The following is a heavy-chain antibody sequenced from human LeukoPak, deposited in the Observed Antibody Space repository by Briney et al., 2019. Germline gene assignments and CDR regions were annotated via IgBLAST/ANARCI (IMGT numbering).Heavy chain of an antibody. J-gene: IGHJ6*02. CDR2: IYYSGST. D-gene: IGHD5-24*01. Sequence: PSETLSLTCTVSGGSISSSSYYWGWIRQPPGKGLEWIGSIYYSGSTYYNPSLKSRVTISVDTSKNQFSLKLSSVTAADTAVYYCARDGSRDGYNPLYYGMDVWGQGTTVTVSS. V-gene: IGHV4-39*07. CDR1: GGSISSSSYY. CDR3: ARDGSRDGYNPLYYGMDV.